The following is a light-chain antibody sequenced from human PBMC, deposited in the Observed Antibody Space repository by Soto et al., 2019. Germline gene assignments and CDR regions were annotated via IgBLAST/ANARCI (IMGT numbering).Light chain of an antibody. Sequence: QSVLTQPPSVSGAPGQRVTISCTGSSSNIGAGYDVHWYQQLPGTAPKLLIYGNSNRPSGVPDRFSGSKSGTSASLAITGLQAEDEADYYCSSYTRSSTWVFGGGTKLTVL. J-gene: IGLJ3*02. V-gene: IGLV1-40*01. CDR1: SSNIGAGYD. CDR3: SSYTRSSTWV. CDR2: GNS.